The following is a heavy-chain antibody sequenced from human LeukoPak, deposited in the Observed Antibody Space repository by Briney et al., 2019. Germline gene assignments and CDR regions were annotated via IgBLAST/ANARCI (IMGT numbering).Heavy chain of an antibody. D-gene: IGHD6-13*01. J-gene: IGHJ3*01. CDR2: IYYSGST. V-gene: IGHV4-39*07. CDR3: ARISSSNWYNERGAFDV. Sequence: SETLSLTCTVSGGSISSSSYYWGWIRQPPGKGLEWIGSIYYSGSTYYNPSLKSRVTISVDTSKNQFSLKLRSVTAADTAVYYCARISSSNWYNERGAFDVWGQGTMVTVSS. CDR1: GGSISSSSYY.